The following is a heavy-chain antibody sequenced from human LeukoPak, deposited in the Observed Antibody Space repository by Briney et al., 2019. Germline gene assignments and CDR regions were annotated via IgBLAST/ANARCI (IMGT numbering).Heavy chain of an antibody. V-gene: IGHV3-21*01. D-gene: IGHD2-2*01. CDR2: ISSSSSYI. CDR3: ASLPAATAFDY. J-gene: IGHJ4*02. Sequence: GGSLRLSCAASGFTFSSYSMTWVRQAPGKGLEWVSSISSSSSYIYYADSVKGRFTISRDNAKNSLYLQMNSLRAEDTAVYYCASLPAATAFDYWGQGTLVTVSS. CDR1: GFTFSSYS.